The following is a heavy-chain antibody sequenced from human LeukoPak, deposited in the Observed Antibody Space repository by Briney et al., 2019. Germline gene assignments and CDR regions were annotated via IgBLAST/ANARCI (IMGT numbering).Heavy chain of an antibody. CDR3: ARGDVIVVVPAAPDY. V-gene: IGHV3-30-3*01. CDR2: ISYDGSNK. J-gene: IGHJ4*02. CDR1: GFTFSSYA. Sequence: GGSLRLSCAASGFTFSSYAMHWVRQAPGKGLEWVAVISYDGSNKYYADSVKGRFTISRDNSKNTLYLQMNSLRAEDTAVYYCARGDVIVVVPAAPDYWGQGTLVTVSS. D-gene: IGHD2-2*01.